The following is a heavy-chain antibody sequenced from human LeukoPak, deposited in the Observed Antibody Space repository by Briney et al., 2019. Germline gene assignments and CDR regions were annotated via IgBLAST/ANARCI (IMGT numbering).Heavy chain of an antibody. D-gene: IGHD6-13*01. Sequence: ASVKVSCKVSGYTITELSMRWVPQAPGKGLEWMGDFDREDGETIYAQKFKGRVTMTEDTSTDTAYMELSSLRSEDTAVYSWATVGVPTPGTSYFDYWGQGTLVTVSS. CDR1: GYTITELS. J-gene: IGHJ4*02. V-gene: IGHV1-24*01. CDR3: ATVGVPTPGTSYFDY. CDR2: FDREDGET.